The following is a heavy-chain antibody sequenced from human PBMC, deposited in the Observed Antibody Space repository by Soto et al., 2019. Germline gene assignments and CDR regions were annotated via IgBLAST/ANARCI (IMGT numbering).Heavy chain of an antibody. CDR3: ARELYYSTYFDS. D-gene: IGHD3-10*01. V-gene: IGHV2-5*02. CDR2: IYWDDDH. Sequence: QITLKESGPTLVRPTQTLTLTCTFSGFSLSTNGVGVGWIRQPPGKALEWLALIYWDDDHRYSPSLKTRLTTTKDTTKNQVFLTMTKFDPADTATYYCARELYYSTYFDSWGQGTLDTVSS. CDR1: GFSLSTNGVG. J-gene: IGHJ4*02.